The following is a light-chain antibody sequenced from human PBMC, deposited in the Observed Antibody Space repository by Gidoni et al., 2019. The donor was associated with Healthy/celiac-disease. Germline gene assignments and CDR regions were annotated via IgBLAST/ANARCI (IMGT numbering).Light chain of an antibody. CDR2: EDS. CDR3: QVWDSSSDHVV. J-gene: IGLJ2*01. Sequence: SYVLTPPPSVSVSPGPTASIPCGGNNIGSKSVHWYQKKQGQAPVLVVYEDSDRPSGIPERFSGSNSGNTATLTISRVEAGDEADYYCQVWDSSSDHVVFGGGTKLTVL. V-gene: IGLV3-21*02. CDR1: NIGSKS.